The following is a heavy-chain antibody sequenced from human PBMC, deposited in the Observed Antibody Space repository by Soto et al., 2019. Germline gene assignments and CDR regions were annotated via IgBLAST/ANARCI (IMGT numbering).Heavy chain of an antibody. CDR3: ARVGSSGWHPLDY. Sequence: PGGSLRLSCAASGFIFSNYWMHWVRQTPGKGLVWVSRINNDGTTTTYADSEKGRFIISRDNAKNTTYLEMNTLKVDDTGVYYCARVGSSGWHPLDYWGQGTLVTVSS. D-gene: IGHD6-19*01. CDR2: INNDGTTT. J-gene: IGHJ4*02. CDR1: GFIFSNYW. V-gene: IGHV3-74*01.